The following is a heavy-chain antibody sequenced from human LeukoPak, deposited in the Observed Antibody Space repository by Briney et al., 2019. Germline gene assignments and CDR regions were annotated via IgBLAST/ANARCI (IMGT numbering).Heavy chain of an antibody. V-gene: IGHV3-9*01. CDR1: GFTFDDYA. D-gene: IGHD3-22*01. CDR2: ISWNSGSI. J-gene: IGHJ1*01. Sequence: GGSLRLSCAASGFTFDDYAMHWVRQAPGKGLEWVSGISWNSGSIGYADSVKGRFTISRDNAKNSLYLQMNSLRAEDTALYYCAKEDYDSNYFQHWGQGTLVTVSS. CDR3: AKEDYDSNYFQH.